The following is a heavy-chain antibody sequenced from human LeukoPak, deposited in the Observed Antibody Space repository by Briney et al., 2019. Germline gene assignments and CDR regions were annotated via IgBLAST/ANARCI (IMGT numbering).Heavy chain of an antibody. D-gene: IGHD1-1*01. V-gene: IGHV1-46*02. CDR3: TRGGYGGPRVAFDY. CDR2: ISPSGAST. J-gene: IGHJ4*02. CDR1: GGTFNSYA. Sequence: GASVKVSCKASGGTFNSYAINWVRQAPGQGLEWMGIISPSGASTSYAQKFQGRVTMTRDTSTSTVYMELSSLRSEDTAVYYCTRGGYGGPRVAFDYWGQGTLVTVSS.